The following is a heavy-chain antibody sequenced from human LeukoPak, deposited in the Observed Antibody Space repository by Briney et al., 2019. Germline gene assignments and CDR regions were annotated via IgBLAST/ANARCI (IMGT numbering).Heavy chain of an antibody. V-gene: IGHV1-8*01. J-gene: IGHJ4*02. CDR3: ASSSGYSYGTIDY. CDR1: GYTFTSYD. Sequence: GASVKVSCKASGYTFTSYDINWVRQATGQGLEWMGWMNPNSGNTGYAQKFQGRVTMTRNTSISTAYMELSRLRSDDTAVYYCASSSGYSYGTIDYWGQGTLVTVSS. CDR2: MNPNSGNT. D-gene: IGHD5-18*01.